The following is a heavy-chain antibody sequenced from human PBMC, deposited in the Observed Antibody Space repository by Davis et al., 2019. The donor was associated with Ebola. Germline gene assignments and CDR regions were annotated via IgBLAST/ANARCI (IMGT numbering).Heavy chain of an antibody. V-gene: IGHV3-23*01. Sequence: GESLTISCAASGFTFSSYAMSWVRQAPGKGLEWVSAISVSGGSTFYADSVKGRFTISRDNSDNTLYLQMNSLRAEDTAVYYCAKPAKLTTVGYYWGQGTLVTVSS. CDR3: AKPAKLTTVGYY. J-gene: IGHJ4*02. D-gene: IGHD4-23*01. CDR1: GFTFSSYA. CDR2: ISVSGGST.